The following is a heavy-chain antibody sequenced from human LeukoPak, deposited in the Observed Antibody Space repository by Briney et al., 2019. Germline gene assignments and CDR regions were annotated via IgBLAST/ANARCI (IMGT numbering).Heavy chain of an antibody. CDR1: GGTFSSYA. CDR2: IIPILGIA. J-gene: IGHJ5*02. Sequence: ASVKVSCKASGGTFSSYAISWVRQAPGQGLEWMGRIIPILGIANYAQKFQGRVTITADKSTSTAYMELSSLRSEDTAVYYCARGTIPARRRFDPWGQGTLVTVSS. D-gene: IGHD2-2*01. CDR3: ARGTIPARRRFDP. V-gene: IGHV1-69*04.